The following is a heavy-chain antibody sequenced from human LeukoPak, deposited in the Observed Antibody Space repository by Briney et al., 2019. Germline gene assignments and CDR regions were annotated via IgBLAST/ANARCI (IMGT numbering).Heavy chain of an antibody. Sequence: GSLRLSCAASGHTFSSYWMSWVRQAPGKGLEWVANIKQDGSEKYYVDSVKGRFTISRDNAKNSLYLQMNSLRAEDTAVYYCARVEYSSSPVDYWGQGTLVTVSS. J-gene: IGHJ4*02. V-gene: IGHV3-7*01. D-gene: IGHD6-6*01. CDR3: ARVEYSSSPVDY. CDR1: GHTFSSYW. CDR2: IKQDGSEK.